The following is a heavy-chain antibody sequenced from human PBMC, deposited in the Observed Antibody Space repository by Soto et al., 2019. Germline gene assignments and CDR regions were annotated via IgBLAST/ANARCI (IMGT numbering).Heavy chain of an antibody. CDR3: ARASSGYYHY. V-gene: IGHV4-31*03. CDR1: GGSISSGGYY. D-gene: IGHD3-22*01. Sequence: SETLSLTCTVSGGSISSGGYYWSWIRQHPGKGLEWIGYIYYSGSTYYNPSLKSRVTISVDTSKNQFSLKLSSVTAADTAVYYCARASSGYYHYWGQGTLVTVSS. J-gene: IGHJ4*02. CDR2: IYYSGST.